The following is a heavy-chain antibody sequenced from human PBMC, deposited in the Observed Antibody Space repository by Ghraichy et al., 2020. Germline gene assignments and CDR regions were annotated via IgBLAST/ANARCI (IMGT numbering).Heavy chain of an antibody. D-gene: IGHD3-9*01. CDR1: GFNFRDFA. CDR2: ISSSAVGT. V-gene: IGHV3-23*01. J-gene: IGHJ4*02. CDR3: AKALAYYDILAGYSFHFDY. Sequence: LSLTCAASGFNFRDFAMSWVRQAPGKGLEWVSSISSSAVGTYYADSVKGRFTVARDNSRNTLYLQMNSLRAEDTAVYYCAKALAYYDILAGYSFHFDYWGQGALVTVSS.